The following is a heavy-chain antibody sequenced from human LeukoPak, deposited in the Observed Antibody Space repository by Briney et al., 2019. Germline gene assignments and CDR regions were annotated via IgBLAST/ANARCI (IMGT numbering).Heavy chain of an antibody. CDR2: LSTDGNNT. CDR3: AREYSSSSGKALDY. J-gene: IGHJ4*02. D-gene: IGHD6-6*01. CDR1: GFTFSNYW. V-gene: IGHV3-74*01. Sequence: GGSLRLSCAASGFTFSNYWMHWVRKAPGKGLVWVSRLSTDGNNTNYADSVKGRFTISRDSAKSSLYLQLNSLRDEDTAVYYCAREYSSSSGKALDYWGQGTLVTVSS.